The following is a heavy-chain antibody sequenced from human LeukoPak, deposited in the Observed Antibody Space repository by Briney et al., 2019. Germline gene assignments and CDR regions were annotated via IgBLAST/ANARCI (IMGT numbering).Heavy chain of an antibody. CDR2: ISPNSGGT. D-gene: IGHD1-1*01. CDR1: GYSFSGHY. J-gene: IGHJ4*02. V-gene: IGHV1-2*02. Sequence: ASVKVSCKASGYSFSGHYMHWVRQAPGQGPEWMGWISPNSGGTNYAQKFQGRVTMTGDTSISTAYMELSSLRSDDTAVYYCVRDYNWNLGYWGQGTLVTVSS. CDR3: VRDYNWNLGY.